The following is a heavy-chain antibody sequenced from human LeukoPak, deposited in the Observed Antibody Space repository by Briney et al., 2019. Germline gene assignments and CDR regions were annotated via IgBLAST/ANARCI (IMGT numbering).Heavy chain of an antibody. D-gene: IGHD4-17*01. CDR1: GFTFSGST. CDR2: IRSKADSYAT. V-gene: IGHV3-73*01. CDR3: TRRAIEYGDTNFDY. Sequence: PGGSLKLSCAASGFTFSGSTMHWVRQASGKGLEWVGRIRSKADSYATAYAASVKGRFTISRDDSKNTAYLQMNSLKTEDTAVYYCTRRAIEYGDTNFDYWGQGTLVTVSS. J-gene: IGHJ4*02.